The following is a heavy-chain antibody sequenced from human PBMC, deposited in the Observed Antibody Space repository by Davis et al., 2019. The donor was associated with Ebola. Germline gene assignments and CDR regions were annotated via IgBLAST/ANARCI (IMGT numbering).Heavy chain of an antibody. D-gene: IGHD3-16*02. CDR3: AREALATTFYDYIWGSYRPNGYFDY. V-gene: IGHV1-46*01. CDR2: INPSGGST. Sequence: ASVKVSCKASGYTFTGYYMHWVRQAPGQGLEWMGIINPSGGSTSYAQKFQGRVTMTRDTSTSTVYMELSSLRSEDTAVYYCAREALATTFYDYIWGSYRPNGYFDYWGQGTLVTVSS. J-gene: IGHJ4*02. CDR1: GYTFTGYY.